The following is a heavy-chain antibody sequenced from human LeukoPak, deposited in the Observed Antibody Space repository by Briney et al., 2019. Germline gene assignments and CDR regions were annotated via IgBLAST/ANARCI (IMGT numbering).Heavy chain of an antibody. CDR2: ISYDGSNK. CDR1: GFTFSSYG. D-gene: IGHD4-17*01. J-gene: IGHJ3*02. CDR3: ARDHTVTDAFDI. Sequence: PGGSLRLSCAASGFTFSSYGMHWVRQAPGKGLEWVAVISYDGSNKYYADSVKGRFTISRDNSKNTLYLQMNSLRAEDTAVYYCARDHTVTDAFDIWGQGTMVTVSS. V-gene: IGHV3-30*03.